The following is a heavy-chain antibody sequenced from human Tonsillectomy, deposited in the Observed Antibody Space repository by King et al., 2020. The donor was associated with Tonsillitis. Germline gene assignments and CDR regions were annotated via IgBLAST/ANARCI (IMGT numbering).Heavy chain of an antibody. CDR1: GYTFTSNY. CDR2: INPNDGST. Sequence: QLVQSGAEVRKPGASVKISCKASGYTFTSNYIHWVRQAPGRGLEWMGVINPNDGSTTYAQKFQDRPSVTRDTSTTTVNMELSGLRSDDTAVHFCAREGTRGEAFDFWGRGTLVIVSS. CDR3: AREGTRGEAFDF. J-gene: IGHJ3*01. D-gene: IGHD2-2*01. V-gene: IGHV1-46*01.